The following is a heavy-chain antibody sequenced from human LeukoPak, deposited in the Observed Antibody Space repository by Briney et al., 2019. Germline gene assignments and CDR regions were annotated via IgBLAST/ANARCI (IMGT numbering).Heavy chain of an antibody. Sequence: SVKVSCKASGGTFSSYAISWVRQAPGQGLEWMGGIIPIFGTANYAQKFQGRVTITTDESTSTAYMELCSLRSEDTAVYYCASSILEAYYFDYWGQGTLVTVSS. CDR3: ASSILEAYYFDY. CDR2: IIPIFGTA. V-gene: IGHV1-69*05. D-gene: IGHD5-24*01. CDR1: GGTFSSYA. J-gene: IGHJ4*02.